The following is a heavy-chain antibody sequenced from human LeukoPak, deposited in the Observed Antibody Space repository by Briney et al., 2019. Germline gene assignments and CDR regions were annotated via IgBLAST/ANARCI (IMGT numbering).Heavy chain of an antibody. J-gene: IGHJ4*02. V-gene: IGHV4-39*07. Sequence: SETPSLTCTVSGDSISSSNCYWGWIRQPPGTGLEWIGSIYFSGGTYYNASLKSRVTISVDTPKNQFSLKLRSVTAADTAVYYCGRDRGVTVAGSYYFDHWGQGTLVTVSS. CDR1: GDSISSSNCY. CDR3: GRDRGVTVAGSYYFDH. CDR2: IYFSGGT. D-gene: IGHD6-19*01.